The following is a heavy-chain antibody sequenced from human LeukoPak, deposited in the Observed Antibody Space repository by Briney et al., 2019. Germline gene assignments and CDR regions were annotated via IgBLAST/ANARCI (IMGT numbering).Heavy chain of an antibody. CDR1: GGSISSGGYY. D-gene: IGHD3-16*02. CDR3: AGAGVWGSYRLY. CDR2: IYYSGST. Sequence: PSETLSLTCTVSGGSISSGGYYWSWIRQHPGKGLEWIGYIYYSGSTNYNPSLKSRVTISVDKSKNQFSLKLSSVTAADTAVYYCAGAGVWGSYRLYWGQGTLVTVSS. J-gene: IGHJ4*02. V-gene: IGHV4-31*09.